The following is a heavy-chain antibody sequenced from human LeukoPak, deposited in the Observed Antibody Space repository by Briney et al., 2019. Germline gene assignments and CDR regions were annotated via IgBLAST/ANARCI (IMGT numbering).Heavy chain of an antibody. J-gene: IGHJ4*02. V-gene: IGHV3-23*01. CDR2: ISGSGGST. CDR1: GFTFSSYG. D-gene: IGHD2-21*01. CDR3: AKDSDRRVSY. Sequence: PGGTLRLSCAASGFTFSSYGMSWVRQAPGKGLEWVSAISGSGGSTYYADSVKGRFTISRDNSKNTLYLQMNSLRAEDTAVYYCAKDSDRRVSYWGQGTLVTVSS.